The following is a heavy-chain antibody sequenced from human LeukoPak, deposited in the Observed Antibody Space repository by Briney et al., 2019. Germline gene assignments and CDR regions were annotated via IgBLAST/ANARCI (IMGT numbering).Heavy chain of an antibody. D-gene: IGHD1-26*01. Sequence: ASVKLSCKASGHTFTDYYMHWVRQAPGQGLEWMGWINPNSGGTNYAQKFQGRVTMTRDTSISTAYMELSRLRSDDTAVYYCAREGPIVGATHLVDYWGQGTLVTVSS. J-gene: IGHJ4*02. CDR1: GHTFTDYY. V-gene: IGHV1-2*02. CDR3: AREGPIVGATHLVDY. CDR2: INPNSGGT.